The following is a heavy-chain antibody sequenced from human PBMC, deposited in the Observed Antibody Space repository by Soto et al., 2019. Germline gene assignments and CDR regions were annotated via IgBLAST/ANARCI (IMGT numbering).Heavy chain of an antibody. D-gene: IGHD3-3*01. CDR2: ISGSGDNI. CDR1: GFSFSDYA. Sequence: GGSLRLSCKASGFSFSDYAMTWVRQAPGKGLEWVSVISGSGDNIFYAASVKGRFAISRDNSKNVLYLQMNSLSADDAAVYFCAKGRAITVYGVDILSDYCGLGTLVTVST. V-gene: IGHV3-23*01. J-gene: IGHJ4*01. CDR3: AKGRAITVYGVDILSDY.